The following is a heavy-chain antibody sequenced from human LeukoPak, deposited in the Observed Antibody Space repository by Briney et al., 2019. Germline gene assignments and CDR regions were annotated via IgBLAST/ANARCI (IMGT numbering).Heavy chain of an antibody. CDR1: GFTFSSYW. V-gene: IGHV3-7*01. Sequence: GGSLRLSCAASGFTFSSYWMSWVRQAPGKGREWVANIKQDGSEKNYVDSVKGRFTISRDNSKNTLYLQMNSLRAEDTAVYYCARDRWGSGWSVFDYWGQGTLVTVSS. J-gene: IGHJ4*02. CDR2: IKQDGSEK. CDR3: ARDRWGSGWSVFDY. D-gene: IGHD6-19*01.